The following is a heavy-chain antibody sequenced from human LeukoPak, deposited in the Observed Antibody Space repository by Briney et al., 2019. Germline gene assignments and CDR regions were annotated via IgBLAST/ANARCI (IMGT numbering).Heavy chain of an antibody. CDR1: GGTFSSYA. CDR3: AGVDCSSTSCPGGGYYYMDV. CDR2: IIPIFGTA. V-gene: IGHV1-69*05. D-gene: IGHD2-2*01. Sequence: SVKVSCRASGGTFSSYAISWVRQAPGQGLEWMGGIIPIFGTANYAQKFQGRVTITTDESTSTAYMELSSLRSEDTAVYYCAGVDCSSTSCPGGGYYYMDVWGKGTTVTVSS. J-gene: IGHJ6*03.